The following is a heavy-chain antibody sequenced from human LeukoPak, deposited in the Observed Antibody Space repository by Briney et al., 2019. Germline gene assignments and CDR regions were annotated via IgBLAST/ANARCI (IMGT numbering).Heavy chain of an antibody. CDR3: ARARIFGVVTTDY. CDR1: GYTFTGYY. CDR2: INPNSGGT. D-gene: IGHD3-3*01. Sequence: AXVKVSCKASGYTFTGYYMHWVRQAPGQGIEWMGWINPNSGGTNYAQKFQGRVTMNRDTSISTAYMELSRLRSDDTAVYYCARARIFGVVTTDYWGQGTLVTVSS. J-gene: IGHJ4*02. V-gene: IGHV1-2*02.